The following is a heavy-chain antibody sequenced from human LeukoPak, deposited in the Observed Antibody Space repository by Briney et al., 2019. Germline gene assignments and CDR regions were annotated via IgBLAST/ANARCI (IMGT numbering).Heavy chain of an antibody. CDR2: ITQDGSEK. D-gene: IGHD2-15*01. CDR1: EFTFSSHQ. CDR3: ARDWRQDNAFDL. Sequence: GGSLRLSCAASEFTFSSHQMSWVRQAPGKRLEWVAKITQDGSEKYYMDSVKGRFIISRDNGKNSLYLQMNSLRVEDTAVYYCARDWRQDNAFDLWGQGTMVTVSS. V-gene: IGHV3-7*01. J-gene: IGHJ3*01.